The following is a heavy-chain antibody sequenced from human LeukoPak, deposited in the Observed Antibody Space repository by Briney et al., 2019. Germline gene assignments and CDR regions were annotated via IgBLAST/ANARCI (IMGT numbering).Heavy chain of an antibody. Sequence: PGGSLRLSCAASGFTFSSYSMNLVRQAPGKGLEWVSYISSSSSTIYYADSVKGRFTISRDNAKNSLYLQMNSLRAEDTAVYYCARGRALGALDYWGQGTLVTVSS. CDR3: ARGRALGALDY. J-gene: IGHJ4*02. CDR1: GFTFSSYS. CDR2: ISSSSSTI. D-gene: IGHD1-26*01. V-gene: IGHV3-48*01.